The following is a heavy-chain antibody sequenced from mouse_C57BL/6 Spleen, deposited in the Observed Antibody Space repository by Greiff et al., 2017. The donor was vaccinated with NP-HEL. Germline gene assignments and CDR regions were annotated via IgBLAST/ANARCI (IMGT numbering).Heavy chain of an antibody. Sequence: EVNVVESGGGLVKPGGSLKLSCAASGFTFSSYAMSWVRQTPEKRLEWVATISDGGSYTYYPDNVKGRFTISRDNAKNNLYLQMSHLKSEDTAMYYCARDGIYYGNYDAMDYLGQGTSVTVSS. V-gene: IGHV5-4*01. CDR1: GFTFSSYA. CDR2: ISDGGSYT. D-gene: IGHD2-1*01. CDR3: ARDGIYYGNYDAMDY. J-gene: IGHJ4*01.